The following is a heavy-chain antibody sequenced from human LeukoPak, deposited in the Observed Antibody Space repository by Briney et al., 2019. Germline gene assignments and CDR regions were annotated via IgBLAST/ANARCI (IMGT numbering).Heavy chain of an antibody. CDR2: INHSGST. CDR1: GGSFSGYY. V-gene: IGHV4-34*01. Sequence: ASETLSLTCDVYGGSFSGYYWSWIRQPPGKGLEWIGEINHSGSTNYNPSLKSRVTISVDTSKNQFSLKLSSVTVAEQAVYYCAKGSKIDTYIGVVPAAISGVNWFDPWGQGTLVTVSS. CDR3: AKGSKIDTYIGVVPAAISGVNWFDP. D-gene: IGHD2-2*01. J-gene: IGHJ5*02.